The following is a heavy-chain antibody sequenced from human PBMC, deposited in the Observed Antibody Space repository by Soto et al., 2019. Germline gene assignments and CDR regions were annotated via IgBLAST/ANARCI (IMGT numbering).Heavy chain of an antibody. V-gene: IGHV4-30-4*01. D-gene: IGHD4-17*01. Sequence: SETLSLTCTVFGGSISSGDYYWSWIRQPPGKGLEWIGYIYYSGSTYYNPSLKSRVTISVDTSKNQFSLKLSSVTAADTAVYYCARVIYGGNSGNWFDPWGQGTLVTVSS. CDR3: ARVIYGGNSGNWFDP. J-gene: IGHJ5*02. CDR2: IYYSGST. CDR1: GGSISSGDYY.